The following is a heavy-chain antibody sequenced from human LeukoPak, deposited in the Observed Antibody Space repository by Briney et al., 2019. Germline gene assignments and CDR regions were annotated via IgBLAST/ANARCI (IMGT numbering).Heavy chain of an antibody. V-gene: IGHV4-39*01. Sequence: SETLSLTCSVSGGSITSSSYYWGWIRQPPEKGLEWIGSIYYTGGTYYSPSLKSRVTISVDTSKNQFSLKLSSVTAADTAVYYCARGVWQQPFDYWGQGTLVTVSS. CDR1: GGSITSSSYY. CDR3: ARGVWQQPFDY. CDR2: IYYTGGT. J-gene: IGHJ4*02. D-gene: IGHD6-13*01.